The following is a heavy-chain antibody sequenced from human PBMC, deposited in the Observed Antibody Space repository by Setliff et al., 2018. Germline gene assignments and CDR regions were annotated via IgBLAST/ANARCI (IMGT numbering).Heavy chain of an antibody. CDR2: IIHSGST. CDR3: ARERKSGWFVRFYDS. CDR1: GGSFSGYY. V-gene: IGHV4-34*12. D-gene: IGHD6-19*01. J-gene: IGHJ4*02. Sequence: SETLSLTCAVYGGSFSGYYWSWIRQPPGKRLEWIGEIIHSGSTNYNPSLKSRVTISMDTSKNQLSLKVNFVTAADTAVYFCARERKSGWFVRFYDSWGQGTLVTVSS.